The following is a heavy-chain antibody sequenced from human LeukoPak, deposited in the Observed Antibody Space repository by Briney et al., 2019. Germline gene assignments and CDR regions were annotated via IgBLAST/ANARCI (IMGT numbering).Heavy chain of an antibody. CDR2: IYYSGST. CDR3: ASAVSGSYYAFDY. V-gene: IGHV4-59*01. D-gene: IGHD3-10*01. Sequence: SETLSLTCTVSDDSISSYYWSWIRQPPGKGLDWIGYIYYSGSTNYNPSLKSRVTISVDTSKNQFSLKLSSVTAADTAVYYCASAVSGSYYAFDYWCQRTPVTVSS. J-gene: IGHJ4*02. CDR1: DDSISSYY.